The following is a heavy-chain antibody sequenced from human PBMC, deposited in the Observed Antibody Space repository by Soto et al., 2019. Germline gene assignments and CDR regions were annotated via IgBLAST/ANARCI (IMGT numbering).Heavy chain of an antibody. CDR3: AKDNCISTSCYRLYNWFDP. CDR1: GFTFSSYG. CDR2: ISYGGSNK. V-gene: IGHV3-30*18. J-gene: IGHJ5*02. Sequence: QVQLVESGGGVVHPGRSLRLSCAASGFTFSSYGMHWVRQAPGKGLEWVAVISYGGSNKYYADSVKGRFTISRDNSKNTLYLQMNNLRAEDTAVYYCAKDNCISTSCYRLYNWFDPWGQGTLVTVSS. D-gene: IGHD2-2*01.